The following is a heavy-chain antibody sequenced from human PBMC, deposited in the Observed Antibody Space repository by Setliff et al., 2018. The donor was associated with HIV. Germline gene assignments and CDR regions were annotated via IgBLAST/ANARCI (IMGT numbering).Heavy chain of an antibody. CDR2: ISPSSGGT. J-gene: IGHJ4*02. Sequence: GGSLRLSCAASGFTFRNYAMTWVRQAPGKGLEWVSTISPSSGGTNYADSVKGRFTISRDNSKNILYLQMNSLRAEDSAVYYCAKTVALLRAARLDLDYWGQGTLVTVSS. CDR1: GFTFRNYA. V-gene: IGHV3-23*01. CDR3: AKTVALLRAARLDLDY. D-gene: IGHD6-6*01.